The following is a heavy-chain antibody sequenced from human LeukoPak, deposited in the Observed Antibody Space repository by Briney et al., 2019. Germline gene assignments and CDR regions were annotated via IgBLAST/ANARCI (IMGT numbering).Heavy chain of an antibody. V-gene: IGHV4-30-4*01. Sequence: SETLSLTCTVSGGSISSGDYYWSWIRQPPGKGLEWIGYIYYSGSTYYNPSLKSRVTISVDTSKNQFSLKLSSVTAADTAVYYCARWQLPIGFDPWGQGTLVTVSS. J-gene: IGHJ5*02. CDR3: ARWQLPIGFDP. CDR1: GGSISSGDYY. CDR2: IYYSGST. D-gene: IGHD2-15*01.